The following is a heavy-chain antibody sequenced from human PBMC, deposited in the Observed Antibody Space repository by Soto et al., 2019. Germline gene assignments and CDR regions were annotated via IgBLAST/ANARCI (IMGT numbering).Heavy chain of an antibody. D-gene: IGHD3-10*01. J-gene: IGHJ5*02. CDR1: GFSLSDTGVG. Sequence: QISMKESGPTLVKPAQTLTLTCTFSGFSLSDTGVGVGWIRQPPGKALEWLALIDWVGDKRYSPSLKSRLSITKDTSKNQVVLSLTNMDPVDTAIYYCAQRPPNYYGPGSRHNYFDPWGQGTLVTVSS. CDR2: IDWVGDK. CDR3: AQRPPNYYGPGSRHNYFDP. V-gene: IGHV2-5*02.